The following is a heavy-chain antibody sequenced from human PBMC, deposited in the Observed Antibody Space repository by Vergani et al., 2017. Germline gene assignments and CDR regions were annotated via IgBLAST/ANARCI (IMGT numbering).Heavy chain of an antibody. CDR2: IKQDGSEK. V-gene: IGHV3-7*01. Sequence: EVQLVESGGGLVQPGGSLRLSCAASGFMFSNYWMNWVRQAPGKGLEWVANIKQDGSEKYYVDSVGGRFTISRDNAKNSLYLQMNSLRAEDTAVYHCAGPSAPGDDDALNIWGQGTMVTVSS. J-gene: IGHJ3*02. CDR3: AGPSAPGDDDALNI. D-gene: IGHD3-10*01. CDR1: GFMFSNYW.